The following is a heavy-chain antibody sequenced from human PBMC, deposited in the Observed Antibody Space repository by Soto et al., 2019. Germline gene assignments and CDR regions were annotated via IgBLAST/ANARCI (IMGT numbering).Heavy chain of an antibody. V-gene: IGHV3-23*01. D-gene: IGHD3-22*01. J-gene: IGHJ4*02. CDR2: ISSSGGNT. CDR1: GFTFSSYA. Sequence: GGSLRLSCAASGFTFSSYAMSWVRQAPGKGLEWVSTISSSGGNTYYADSVKGRFTISRDNSKNTLDLQMNSLRAEDMAVYYCAKDQGPLRYDSSGYYDLYWGQGTLVTVSS. CDR3: AKDQGPLRYDSSGYYDLY.